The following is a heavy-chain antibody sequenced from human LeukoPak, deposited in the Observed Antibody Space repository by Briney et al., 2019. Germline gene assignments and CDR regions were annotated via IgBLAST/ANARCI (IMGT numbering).Heavy chain of an antibody. CDR1: GFTFGSFW. CDR2: INSDGSSI. V-gene: IGHV3-74*01. D-gene: IGHD1-14*01. J-gene: IGHJ6*02. CDR3: AKVSGGGLYYDGMDV. Sequence: GGSLRLSCAASGFTFGSFWMHWVRRAPGKGLDWVSRINSDGSSISYGDSVKGRFTISRDNAKNTLYLQMNSLRAEDTAVYYCAKVSGGGLYYDGMDVWGQGTTVTVSS.